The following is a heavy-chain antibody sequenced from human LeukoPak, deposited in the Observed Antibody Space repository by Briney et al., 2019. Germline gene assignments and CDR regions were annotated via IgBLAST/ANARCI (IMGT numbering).Heavy chain of an antibody. V-gene: IGHV3-74*01. J-gene: IGHJ4*02. Sequence: PGGSLRLSCAASGNYWMHWVRQVPGKGLVWVSHINSDGSWTSYADSVKGRFTISKDNAKNTVYLQMNSLRAEDTAVYYCAKDVKWLVDFFDYWGQGTLVTVSS. CDR3: AKDVKWLVDFFDY. CDR2: INSDGSWT. CDR1: GNYW. D-gene: IGHD6-19*01.